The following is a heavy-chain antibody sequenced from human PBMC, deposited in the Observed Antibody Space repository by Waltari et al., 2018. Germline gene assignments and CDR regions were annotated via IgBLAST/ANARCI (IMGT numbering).Heavy chain of an antibody. CDR3: ARRTYYYDSSGYNYYYGMDV. J-gene: IGHJ6*02. V-gene: IGHV1-69*05. CDR2: IIPIFGTA. D-gene: IGHD3-22*01. CDR1: GGTFSSYP. Sequence: QVQLVQSGAEVKKPGSSVKVSCKASGGTFSSYPISWVRQAPGQGLEWMGGIIPIFGTANYAQKFQGRVTITTDESTSTAYMELSSLRSEDTAVYYCARRTYYYDSSGYNYYYGMDVWGQGTTVTVSS.